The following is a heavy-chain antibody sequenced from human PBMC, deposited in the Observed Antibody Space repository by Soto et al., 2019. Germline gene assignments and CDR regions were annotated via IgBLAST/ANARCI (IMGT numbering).Heavy chain of an antibody. J-gene: IGHJ6*02. CDR3: ARGRRVSTVVTPGYYYGMDV. D-gene: IGHD4-17*01. CDR1: GFTFSSYS. Sequence: GGSLRLSCAASGFTFSSYSMNWVRQAPGKGLEWVSSISSSSSYIYYADSVKGRFTISRDNAKNSLYLQMNSLRAEDTAVYYCARGRRVSTVVTPGYYYGMDVWGQGTTVTVSS. CDR2: ISSSSSYI. V-gene: IGHV3-21*01.